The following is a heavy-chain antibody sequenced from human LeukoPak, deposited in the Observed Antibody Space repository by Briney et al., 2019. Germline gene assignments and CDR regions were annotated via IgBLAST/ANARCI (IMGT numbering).Heavy chain of an antibody. J-gene: IGHJ4*02. CDR3: ARDSVDWMATITPLDY. CDR2: ISSSSSYI. D-gene: IGHD5-24*01. V-gene: IGHV3-21*01. CDR1: GFTFSSYS. Sequence: NPGGSLRLSCAASGFTFSSYSMNWVRQAPGKGLEWVSSISSSSSYIYYADSVKGRFTISRDNAKNSLYLQMNSLRAEDTAVYYCARDSVDWMATITPLDYWGQGTLVTVSS.